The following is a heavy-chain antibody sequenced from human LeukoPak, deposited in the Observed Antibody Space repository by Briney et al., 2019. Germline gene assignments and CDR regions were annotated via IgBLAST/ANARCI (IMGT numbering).Heavy chain of an antibody. Sequence: SETLSLTCTVSGGSVSSGSYYWSWIRQPPGKGLEWIGYIYYSGSTNYNPSLKSRVTKSVDTSKNQFSLKLSSVTAADTAVYYCARGRGIYSSSWSGFRYYFDYWGQGTMVTVSS. V-gene: IGHV4-61*01. J-gene: IGHJ4*02. D-gene: IGHD6-13*01. CDR3: ARGRGIYSSSWSGFRYYFDY. CDR2: IYYSGST. CDR1: GGSVSSGSYY.